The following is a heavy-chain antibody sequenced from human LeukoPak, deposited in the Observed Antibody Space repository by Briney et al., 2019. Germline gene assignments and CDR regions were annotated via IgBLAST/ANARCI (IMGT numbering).Heavy chain of an antibody. CDR3: SRENGAFSPFGY. CDR2: IYYSGST. V-gene: IGHV4-59*01. D-gene: IGHD2-8*01. J-gene: IGHJ4*02. CDR1: GGAITGYY. Sequence: PSETLSLTCTVSGGAITGYYWSWIRQPPGKGLEWIGYIYYSGSTNYNPSLKSRVTMSVDTSKKQFSLKLSSVTAADTAVYYCSRENGAFSPFGYWGQGYLVTVLS.